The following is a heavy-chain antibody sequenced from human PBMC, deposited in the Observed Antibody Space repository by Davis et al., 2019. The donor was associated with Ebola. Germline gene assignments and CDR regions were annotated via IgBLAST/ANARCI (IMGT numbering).Heavy chain of an antibody. CDR2: IYSGGTT. J-gene: IGHJ6*02. CDR1: GFIASNYY. V-gene: IGHV3-53*05. D-gene: IGHD3-10*01. CDR3: ARGITMVRGVSYYYYYGMDV. Sequence: GGSLRLSCVVSGFIASNYYMSWVRQAPGKGLEWVSVIYSGGTTYYADSVKGRFTISRDNSKNTLYLQMNSLRAEDTAVYYCARGITMVRGVSYYYYYGMDVWGQGTTVTVSS.